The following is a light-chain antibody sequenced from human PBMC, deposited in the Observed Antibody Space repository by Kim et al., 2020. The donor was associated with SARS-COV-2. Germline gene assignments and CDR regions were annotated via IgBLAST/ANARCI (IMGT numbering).Light chain of an antibody. Sequence: VPWGQAVRITCQGGSLRIYSATWHQQKPEQAPIVVFYGKNNRPSGLPARFSASSSGNAASFTITGTQAGDEAYYFSNSRGSNNNVVFGGGTQLTVL. CDR1: SLRIYS. CDR2: GKN. CDR3: NSRGSNNNVV. V-gene: IGLV3-19*01. J-gene: IGLJ2*01.